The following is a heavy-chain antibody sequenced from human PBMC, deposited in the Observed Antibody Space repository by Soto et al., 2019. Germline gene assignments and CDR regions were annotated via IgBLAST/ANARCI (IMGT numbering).Heavy chain of an antibody. CDR3: ARGGAYYDYIWGSYRQVQFDY. Sequence: QVQLVESGGGVVQPGRSLRLSCAASGFTFSSYAMHWVRQAPGKGLEWVAVISYDGSNKYYADSVKGRFTISRDNSKNTRYLQMNSLRAEDTAVYYCARGGAYYDYIWGSYRQVQFDYWGQGTLVTVSS. D-gene: IGHD3-16*02. J-gene: IGHJ4*02. CDR2: ISYDGSNK. V-gene: IGHV3-30-3*01. CDR1: GFTFSSYA.